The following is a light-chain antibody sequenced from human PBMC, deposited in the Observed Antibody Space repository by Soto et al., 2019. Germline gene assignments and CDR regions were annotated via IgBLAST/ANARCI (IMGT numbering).Light chain of an antibody. J-gene: IGKJ2*01. CDR3: QQSYLTPYT. CDR1: QSISSY. V-gene: IGKV1-39*01. CDR2: TSF. Sequence: DIQMTQSPSSLSVSVGDRVTITCRASQSISSYLNWYQQKPGKAPKLLIYTSFNLQSGVPSRFSGSGSGTDFTLTISSLQPEDFATYYCQQSYLTPYTVGQGTKLEIK.